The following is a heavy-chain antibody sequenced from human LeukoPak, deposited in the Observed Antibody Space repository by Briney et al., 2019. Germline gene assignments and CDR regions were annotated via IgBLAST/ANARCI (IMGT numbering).Heavy chain of an antibody. D-gene: IGHD1-26*01. V-gene: IGHV3-48*01. J-gene: IGHJ4*02. CDR1: GFTFSSYS. CDR3: ARANSGSYYSDFDY. Sequence: PGGSLRLSCAASGFTFSSYSMNWVRQAPGKGLEWVSYISSSSSTIYYADSVKGRFTISRDNAKNSLYLQMSSLRAEDTAVYYCARANSGSYYSDFDYWGQGTLVTVSS. CDR2: ISSSSSTI.